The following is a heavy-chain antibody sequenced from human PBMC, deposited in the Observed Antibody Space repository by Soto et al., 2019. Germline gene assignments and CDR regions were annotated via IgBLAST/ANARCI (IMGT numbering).Heavy chain of an antibody. D-gene: IGHD2-2*01. J-gene: IGHJ6*02. V-gene: IGHV1-69*06. Sequence: QVQLVQSGAEVKKPGSPVKVSCKASGGTFSSYAISWVRQAPGQGLEWMGGILPIFGTANYARKFQGRVTIPADRSPSTAYMELSSLRSEDTAVYYCARASTLTVHCGSVSCPRMDVWGQGTTVTVSS. CDR2: ILPIFGTA. CDR1: GGTFSSYA. CDR3: ARASTLTVHCGSVSCPRMDV.